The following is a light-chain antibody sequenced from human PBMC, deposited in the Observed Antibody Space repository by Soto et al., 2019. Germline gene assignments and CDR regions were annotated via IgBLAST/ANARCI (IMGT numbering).Light chain of an antibody. Sequence: DIQMTQSPSTLSASVGDRVTITCRASQSISSWLAWYQQKPGKAPKLLIYKTSSLESGVPSRFGGCGSGTEFTLTISSLQPDDFAKYYCQHYNWYPWTFGQGTKVEIK. CDR1: QSISSW. J-gene: IGKJ1*01. CDR2: KTS. V-gene: IGKV1-5*03. CDR3: QHYNWYPWT.